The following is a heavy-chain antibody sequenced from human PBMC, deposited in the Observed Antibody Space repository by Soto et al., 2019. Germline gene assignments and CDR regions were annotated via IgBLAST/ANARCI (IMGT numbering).Heavy chain of an antibody. CDR2: IIPILGIA. D-gene: IGHD3-10*01. Sequence: QVQLVQSGAEVKKPGSSVKVSCKASGGTFSSYTISWVRQAPGQGLECMGRIIPILGIANYAQPFQARVTITADNSPSTAGIERSSLRYDDTAVYYCARDARGSGSYYNDRFYYWGQGTLFAFSS. V-gene: IGHV1-69*08. CDR3: ARDARGSGSYYNDRFYY. J-gene: IGHJ4*02. CDR1: GGTFSSYT.